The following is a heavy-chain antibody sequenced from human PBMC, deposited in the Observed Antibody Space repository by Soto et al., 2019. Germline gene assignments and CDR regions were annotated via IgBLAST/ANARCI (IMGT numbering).Heavy chain of an antibody. CDR1: GYTFTRSG. CDR2: ISSYNGDT. Sequence: ASVKVSCKASGYTFTRSGISWVRQAPGQGPEWMGWISSYNGDTNYAQTFQGRVTMTTDTSTSTAYMELRSLRSDDTAVYYCAILCVAPYHHYGLAVWGQGTPVTVSS. D-gene: IGHD2-21*01. CDR3: AILCVAPYHHYGLAV. V-gene: IGHV1-18*01. J-gene: IGHJ6*02.